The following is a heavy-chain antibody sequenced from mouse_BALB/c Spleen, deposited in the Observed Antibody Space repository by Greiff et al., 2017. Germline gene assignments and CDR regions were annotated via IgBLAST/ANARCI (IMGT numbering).Heavy chain of an antibody. CDR2: IWSGGST. V-gene: IGHV2-2*02. Sequence: QVQLQQSGPGLVQPSQSLSITCTASGFSLTSYGVHWVRQSPGKGLEWLGVIWSGGSTDYNAAFISRLSISKDNSKSQVFFKMNSLQANDTAIYYCARNYGSSYWFAYWGQGTLVTVSA. D-gene: IGHD1-1*01. CDR3: ARNYGSSYWFAY. CDR1: GFSLTSYG. J-gene: IGHJ3*01.